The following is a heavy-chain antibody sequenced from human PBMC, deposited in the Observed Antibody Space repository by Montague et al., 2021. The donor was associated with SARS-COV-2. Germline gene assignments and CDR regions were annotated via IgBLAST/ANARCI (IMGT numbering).Heavy chain of an antibody. V-gene: IGHV4-4*07. CDR2: LYTSGST. D-gene: IGHD5-12*01. J-gene: IGHJ6*02. CDR3: ARDGADYSFAYYHEMDV. Sequence: SETLSLTCTVSGASVRTYYWSWIRQSAGQKLEWMGRLYTSGSTYYNPSFKSRVTMSLDTSKNLFSLTLSSMTAADTAVYYCARDGADYSFAYYHEMDVWGQGITVTVSS. CDR1: GASVRTYY.